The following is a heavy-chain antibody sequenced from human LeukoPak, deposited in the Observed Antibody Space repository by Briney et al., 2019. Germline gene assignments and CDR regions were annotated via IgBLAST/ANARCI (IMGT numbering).Heavy chain of an antibody. V-gene: IGHV1-2*06. CDR1: GYTFNGYN. CDR2: INLNSGGT. D-gene: IGHD1-26*01. CDR3: ARGGIVGASDY. Sequence: ASVKVSCKASGYTFNGYNIQWVRQVPGQGLEWMGRINLNSGGTTYAQKFQGRVTMTRDTSISTAYMELNRLKSDDTAVYFCARGGIVGASDYWGQGTLLTVSS. J-gene: IGHJ4*02.